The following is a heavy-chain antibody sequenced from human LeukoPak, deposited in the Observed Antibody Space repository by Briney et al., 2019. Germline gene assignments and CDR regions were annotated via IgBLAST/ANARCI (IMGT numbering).Heavy chain of an antibody. CDR1: GRSFSDYY. CDR3: ARGQTTPVGINDY. V-gene: IGHV4-34*01. J-gene: IGHJ4*02. CDR2: INHSGST. D-gene: IGHD1-1*01. Sequence: KPSETLSLTCAVYGRSFSDYYWSWIRQPPGKGLEWIGEINHSGSTNYNPSLRSRVTISVDTSKDQFSLRLKSVTAADTAVYYCARGQTTPVGINDYWGQGTLVTVSS.